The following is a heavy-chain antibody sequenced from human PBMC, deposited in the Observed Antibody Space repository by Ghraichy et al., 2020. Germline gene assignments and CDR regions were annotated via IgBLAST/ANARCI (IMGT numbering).Heavy chain of an antibody. V-gene: IGHV1-2*02. CDR1: GYTFTGYY. Sequence: ASVKVSCKASGYTFTGYYMHWVRQAPGQGLEWMGWINPNSGGTNYAQKFQGRVTMTRDTSISTAYMELSRLRSDDTAVYYCARDRGRILTGYLKGWFDPWGQGTLVTVSS. CDR3: ARDRGRILTGYLKGWFDP. CDR2: INPNSGGT. D-gene: IGHD3-9*01. J-gene: IGHJ5*02.